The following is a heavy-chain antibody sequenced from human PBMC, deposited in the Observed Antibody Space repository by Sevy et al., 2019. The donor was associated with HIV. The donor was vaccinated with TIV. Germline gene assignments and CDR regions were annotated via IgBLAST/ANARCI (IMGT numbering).Heavy chain of an antibody. V-gene: IGHV3-7*01. J-gene: IGHJ3*02. Sequence: GGSLRLSCAASRFTFSNYWMSWVRQAPGKGLEWVANIKQDGSEKYYVDSVKGRFTISRDNAKNSLYLQMNSLRVEDTAVYYCAREGAISFIVGATTGAFDIWGLGTMVTVSS. CDR3: AREGAISFIVGATTGAFDI. CDR1: RFTFSNYW. CDR2: IKQDGSEK. D-gene: IGHD1-26*01.